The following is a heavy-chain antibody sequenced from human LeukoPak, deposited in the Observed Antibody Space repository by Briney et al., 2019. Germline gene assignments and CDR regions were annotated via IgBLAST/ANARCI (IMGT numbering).Heavy chain of an antibody. Sequence: GGSLRLSCAASGFTFSSSSMNWPRQAPGKGLECVSSISSGSSYIYYADPLKGRFTVSRDNAKNSLYLQMNSLRDEDTAVYYCASERYNWSYAFDYWGQGILVTVSS. J-gene: IGHJ4*02. V-gene: IGHV3-21*01. CDR2: ISSGSSYI. CDR1: GFTFSSSS. CDR3: ASERYNWSYAFDY. D-gene: IGHD1-7*01.